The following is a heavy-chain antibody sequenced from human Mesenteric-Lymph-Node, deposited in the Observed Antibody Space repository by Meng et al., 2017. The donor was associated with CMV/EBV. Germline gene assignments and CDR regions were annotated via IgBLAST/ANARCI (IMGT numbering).Heavy chain of an antibody. J-gene: IGHJ4*02. D-gene: IGHD3-9*01. Sequence: SETLSLTCTVSGGSISTNSYYWGWIRQPPGKGLEWIGTIYYSGRTYYNPSLKTRVTISVDTSKNQFSLKLSSVTAADTAVYYCARDYDILTGPFDYWGRGTLVTVSS. CDR1: GGSISTNSYY. V-gene: IGHV4-39*07. CDR3: ARDYDILTGPFDY. CDR2: IYYSGRT.